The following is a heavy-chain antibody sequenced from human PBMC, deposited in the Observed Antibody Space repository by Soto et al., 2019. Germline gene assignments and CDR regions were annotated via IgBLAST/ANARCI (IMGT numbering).Heavy chain of an antibody. D-gene: IGHD2-2*01. CDR2: IIPIFGTA. V-gene: IGHV1-69*13. Sequence: ASVKVSCKASGGTFSSYAISWVRQAPGQGLEWMGGIIPIFGTANYAQKFQGRVTITADESTSTAYMELSSLRSEDTAVYYCARGIVVVPAASYYYYYGMDVWGQGTTVTVSS. J-gene: IGHJ6*02. CDR1: GGTFSSYA. CDR3: ARGIVVVPAASYYYYYGMDV.